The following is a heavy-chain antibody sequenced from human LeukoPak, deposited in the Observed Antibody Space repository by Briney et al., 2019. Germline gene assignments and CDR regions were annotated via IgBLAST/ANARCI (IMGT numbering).Heavy chain of an antibody. CDR1: GYTFTDYY. V-gene: IGHV1-2*02. Sequence: ASVRVSCKASGYTFTDYYMHWVRQAPGQGLEWMGWINPNSGGTNSAQRFQGRVTMTRDTSITTAYMELSRLRSDDTAVYYCASPWGRWFGELIWYFDLWGRGTLVTVSS. CDR3: ASPWGRWFGELIWYFDL. CDR2: INPNSGGT. D-gene: IGHD3-10*01. J-gene: IGHJ2*01.